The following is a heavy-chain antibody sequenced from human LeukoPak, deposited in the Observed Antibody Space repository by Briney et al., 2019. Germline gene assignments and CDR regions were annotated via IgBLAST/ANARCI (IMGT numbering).Heavy chain of an antibody. CDR2: MSSGGSYI. J-gene: IGHJ4*02. CDR1: GFTFGSYA. CDR3: ARDRPTGASRLFVVQ. D-gene: IGHD2-15*01. Sequence: GGSLRLSCAASGFTFGSYAMTWVRQAPGNGLEWVSSMSSGGSYIYYADSVRGRFTISRDNAKNSLYLLMNSLRVDDTAVYYCARDRPTGASRLFVVQWGQGTLVTVSS. V-gene: IGHV3-21*06.